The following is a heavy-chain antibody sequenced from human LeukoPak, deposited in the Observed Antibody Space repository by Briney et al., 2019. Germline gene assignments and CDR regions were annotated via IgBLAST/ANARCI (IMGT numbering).Heavy chain of an antibody. Sequence: PGGSLRLSCAASGFTFSSYGMHWIRQAPGKGLEWVAFIRNDGSIIYNADSVKGRFTISRDNSKNTLYLQMNSLRADDTAVHYCAKDTPLCYFDYWGQGTLVTVSS. J-gene: IGHJ4*02. D-gene: IGHD3-16*01. V-gene: IGHV3-30*02. CDR2: IRNDGSII. CDR3: AKDTPLCYFDY. CDR1: GFTFSSYG.